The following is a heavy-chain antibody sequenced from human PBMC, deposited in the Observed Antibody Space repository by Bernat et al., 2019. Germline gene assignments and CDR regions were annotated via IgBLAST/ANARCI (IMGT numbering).Heavy chain of an antibody. V-gene: IGHV3-53*02. CDR1: GFTVSSNY. Sequence: EVQLVETGGGLIQPGGSLRLSCAASGFTVSSNYMSWVRQAPGQGLEWVSVIYSGGSTYYADSVKGRFTISRDNSKNTLYLQMNSLRAEDTAVYYCARESSLEWLFYLDYWGQGTLVTVSS. J-gene: IGHJ4*02. CDR2: IYSGGST. D-gene: IGHD3-3*01. CDR3: ARESSLEWLFYLDY.